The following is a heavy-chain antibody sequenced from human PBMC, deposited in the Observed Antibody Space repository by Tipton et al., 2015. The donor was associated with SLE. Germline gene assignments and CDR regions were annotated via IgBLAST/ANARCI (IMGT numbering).Heavy chain of an antibody. J-gene: IGHJ3*02. CDR2: MYNGGKS. Sequence: TLSLTCSVSGGSVSRGYYYWTWIRQHPGRGLEWIGYMYNGGKSHYNPSLNSRVSISIDTSKNQFSLKLSSVTAADTAVYYCARGVPGELRDFDWTVDAFNIWGQGTEVTVSS. V-gene: IGHV4-31*03. D-gene: IGHD3-9*01. CDR3: ARGVPGELRDFDWTVDAFNI. CDR1: GGSVSRGYYY.